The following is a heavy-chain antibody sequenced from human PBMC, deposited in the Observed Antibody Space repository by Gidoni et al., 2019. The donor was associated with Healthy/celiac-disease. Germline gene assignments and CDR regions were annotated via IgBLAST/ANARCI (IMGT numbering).Heavy chain of an antibody. V-gene: IGHV3-23*01. D-gene: IGHD6-19*01. CDR2: ISGSGGRK. Sequence: EVQLLESGGGLVQPGGSLSLSCAASGFTFSSYAMSWVRQAPGKGVEWVSAISGSGGRKYYADSVKGRFTISRDNSKNTLYLQMNSLRAEDTAVYYCAKDPRQYSSGPQTNLDYWGQGTLVTVSS. J-gene: IGHJ4*02. CDR1: GFTFSSYA. CDR3: AKDPRQYSSGPQTNLDY.